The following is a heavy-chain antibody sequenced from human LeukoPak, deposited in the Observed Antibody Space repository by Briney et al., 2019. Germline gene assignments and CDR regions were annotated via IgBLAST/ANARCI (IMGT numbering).Heavy chain of an antibody. J-gene: IGHJ4*02. V-gene: IGHV3-23*01. D-gene: IGHD3-10*01. CDR2: TSAGGSST. CDR1: GFSFSSYA. CDR3: AKYGSGTYYNGLY. Sequence: PGGSLRLSCAASGFSFSSYAMHWVRQAPGKGLEWVSTTSAGGSSTYYADSVKGRFTISRDTSKSTLYLQMNSLRDEDTAVYYCAKYGSGTYYNGLYWGQGTLVTVSS.